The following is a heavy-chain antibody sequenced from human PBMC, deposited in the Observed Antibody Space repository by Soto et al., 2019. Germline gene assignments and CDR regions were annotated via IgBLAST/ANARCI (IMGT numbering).Heavy chain of an antibody. Sequence: EVQLVESGGGLVQRGGSLRLSCAASGFTFSNYLMNWVRQAPGKGLEWVATIKQDGSEKYYVDSVMGRFTISRDDAKNSLNLQMNSLRDEDTAVYYCASLYDFWSGYFEYWGQGTLVTVSS. V-gene: IGHV3-7*01. J-gene: IGHJ4*02. CDR2: IKQDGSEK. CDR3: ASLYDFWSGYFEY. CDR1: GFTFSNYL. D-gene: IGHD3-3*01.